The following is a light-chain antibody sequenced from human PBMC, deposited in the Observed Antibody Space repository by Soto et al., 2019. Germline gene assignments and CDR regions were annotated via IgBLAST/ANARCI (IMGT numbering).Light chain of an antibody. CDR2: DVN. J-gene: IGLJ2*01. V-gene: IGLV2-14*03. Sequence: QSALTQPASMSGSPGQSITISCTGTSSDIGGYNFVSWYQRHPGKGPKLLIFDVNFRPSGVSNRFSGSKSENTGCLTVSGLQPEDEADYYCSSYTTADTVIFGGGTKVTVL. CDR3: SSYTTADTVI. CDR1: SSDIGGYNF.